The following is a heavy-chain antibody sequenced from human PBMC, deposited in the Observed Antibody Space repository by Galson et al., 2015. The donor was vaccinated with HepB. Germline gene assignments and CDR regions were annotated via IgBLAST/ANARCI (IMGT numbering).Heavy chain of an antibody. V-gene: IGHV1-2*02. CDR1: GYTFTSYA. CDR2: INPNSGGT. Sequence: SVKVSCKASGYTFTSYAMNWVRQAPGQGLEWMGWINPNSGGTNYAQKFQGRVTMTRDTPISTAYMELSRLRSDDTAVYYCARGARLVTMIDYYYYYMDVWGKGTTVTVSS. J-gene: IGHJ6*03. CDR3: ARGARLVTMIDYYYYYMDV. D-gene: IGHD3-22*01.